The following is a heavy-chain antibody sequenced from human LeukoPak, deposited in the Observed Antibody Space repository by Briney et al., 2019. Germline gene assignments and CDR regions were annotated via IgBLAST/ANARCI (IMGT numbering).Heavy chain of an antibody. J-gene: IGHJ5*02. CDR2: INYDGSDK. V-gene: IGHV3-7*04. CDR1: GFTFSTYW. CDR3: ARDKYSGSYYGVNH. Sequence: GGSLRLSCAASGFTFSTYWMSWVRQAPGKGLEWVANINYDGSDKNYVDSVKGRFTISRDNAKNSLYLQMNSLRAEDTAVYYCARDKYSGSYYGVNHWGQGTLVTVSS. D-gene: IGHD1-26*01.